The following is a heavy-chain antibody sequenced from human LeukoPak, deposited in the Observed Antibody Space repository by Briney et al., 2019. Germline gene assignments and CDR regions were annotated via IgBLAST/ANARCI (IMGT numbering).Heavy chain of an antibody. CDR2: IYHSGST. J-gene: IGHJ4*02. CDR1: GYSISSGYY. CDR3: ARGRGGGDWGYFDY. D-gene: IGHD2-21*01. Sequence: PSETLSLTCAVSGYSISSGYYWGWIRQPPGKGLEWIGSIYHSGSTYYNPSLKRRVTISVDTSKNQFSLKLSSVTAADTAVYYCARGRGGGDWGYFDYWGQGTLVTVSS. V-gene: IGHV4-38-2*01.